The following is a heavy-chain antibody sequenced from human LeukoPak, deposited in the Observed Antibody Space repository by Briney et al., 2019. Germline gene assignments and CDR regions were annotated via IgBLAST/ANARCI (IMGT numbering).Heavy chain of an antibody. V-gene: IGHV4-38-2*02. CDR3: ARDSGRYHFDY. D-gene: IGHD1-26*01. CDR2: VYHRGGT. Sequence: SETLSLTCTVSGYSISSGYYWGWIRQPPGKGLECIATVYHRGGTYYNPSLKSRATISMDTSKNQFSLKLSSVTAADTAVYYCARDSGRYHFDYWGQGILVTVSS. J-gene: IGHJ4*02. CDR1: GYSISSGYY.